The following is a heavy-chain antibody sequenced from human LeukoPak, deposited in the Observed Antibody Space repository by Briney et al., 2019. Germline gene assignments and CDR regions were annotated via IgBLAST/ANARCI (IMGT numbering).Heavy chain of an antibody. CDR2: IKSKTDGGTT. J-gene: IGHJ3*02. V-gene: IGHV3-15*01. CDR3: TTDYYDSSGYYKAFDI. D-gene: IGHD3-22*01. CDR1: GFTFSNDW. Sequence: GGSLRLSCAASGFTFSNDWMSWVRQAPGKGLEWVGRIKSKTDGGTTDYAAPVKGRFTISRDDSKNTLYLQMNSLKTEDTAVYYCTTDYYDSSGYYKAFDIWGQGTMVTVSS.